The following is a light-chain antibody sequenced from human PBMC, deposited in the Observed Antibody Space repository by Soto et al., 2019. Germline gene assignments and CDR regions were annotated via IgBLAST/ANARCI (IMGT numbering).Light chain of an antibody. CDR1: QSISSW. CDR3: QQYNRYWT. V-gene: IGKV1-5*03. J-gene: IGKJ1*01. CDR2: KAS. Sequence: DIQMTQSPSTLSASVGDRVTITCRASQSISSWLAWYQQKPGKAPKLLIYKASSLESGVPSRFSGSGSGTEFTLTISSLQPDDFATYYCQQYNRYWTFGQVTKVEIK.